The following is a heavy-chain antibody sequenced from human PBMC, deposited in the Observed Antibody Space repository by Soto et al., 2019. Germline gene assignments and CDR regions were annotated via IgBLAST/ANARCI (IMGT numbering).Heavy chain of an antibody. CDR2: IYYSGDT. CDR3: AKDQGSSWYEIDY. J-gene: IGHJ4*02. D-gene: IGHD6-13*01. CDR1: GVNIRSYY. Sequence: SETQSLTSTFSGVNIRSYYWSWIRQPPGKGLEWIGYIYYSGDTNYNPSLKSRVTISVDTSNNQFSLKLSSVTAADTAVYYCAKDQGSSWYEIDYWGQGTLVTVSS. V-gene: IGHV4-59*12.